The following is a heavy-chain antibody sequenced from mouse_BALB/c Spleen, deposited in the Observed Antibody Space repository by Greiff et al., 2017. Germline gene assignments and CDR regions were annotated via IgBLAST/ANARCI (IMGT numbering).Heavy chain of an antibody. D-gene: IGHD1-1*01. CDR3: ARGLGYYVYFDY. V-gene: IGHV5-6-5*01. CDR2: ISSGGST. J-gene: IGHJ2*01. CDR1: GFTFSSYA. Sequence: EVQLVESGGGLVKPGGSLKLSCAASGFTFSSYAMSWVRQTPEKRLEWVASISSGGSTYYPDSVKGRFTISRDNARNILYLQMSSLRSEDTAMYYCARGLGYYVYFDYWGQGTTLTVSS.